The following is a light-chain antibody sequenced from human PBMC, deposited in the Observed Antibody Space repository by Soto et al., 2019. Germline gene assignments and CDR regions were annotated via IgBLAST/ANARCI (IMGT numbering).Light chain of an antibody. J-gene: IGKJ5*01. V-gene: IGKV1-33*01. CDR2: DAS. CDR3: QQYDNLPSIN. CDR1: QDISNY. Sequence: DIQMTQSPSSLSASVLYIVTITFQSSQDISNYLNWYQQKPGKAPKLLIYDASNLETGVPSRFSGSGSGTDSTFTISSLQPEDIATYYCQQYDNLPSINFGQGTRLEIK.